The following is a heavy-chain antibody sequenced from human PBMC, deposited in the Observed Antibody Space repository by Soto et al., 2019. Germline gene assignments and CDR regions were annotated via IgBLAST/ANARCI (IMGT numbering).Heavy chain of an antibody. D-gene: IGHD6-6*01. CDR2: IYYSGRT. CDR3: ARESQLGPSSGRLDF. J-gene: IGHJ4*02. CDR1: GESISSSSYY. V-gene: IGHV4-39*07. Sequence: PSETLSLTCIVSGESISSSSYYWGWIRQPPGKGLEWIGSIYYSGRTYYNPSFKSRVTISIDTSKNQFSLQLRSVTAADTAVYYCARESQLGPSSGRLDFWGLGTLVTVSS.